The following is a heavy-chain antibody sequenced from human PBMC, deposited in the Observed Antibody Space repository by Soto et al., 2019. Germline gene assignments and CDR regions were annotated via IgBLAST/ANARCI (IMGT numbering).Heavy chain of an antibody. Sequence: SETLSLTCTVSGGFISGNYWNWIRQPPGKGLEWIGYIHHSGSTNDNPSLKSRVTISVDTSKNQFSLKLSSVTAADTAVYYCARSGHGDPYWYFDVWGRGTLVTVSS. CDR2: IHHSGST. CDR3: ARSGHGDPYWYFDV. V-gene: IGHV4-59*01. J-gene: IGHJ2*01. CDR1: GGFISGNY. D-gene: IGHD3-10*01.